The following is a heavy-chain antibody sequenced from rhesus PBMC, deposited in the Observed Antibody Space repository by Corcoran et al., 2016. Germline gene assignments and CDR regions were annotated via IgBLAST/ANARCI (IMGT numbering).Heavy chain of an antibody. V-gene: IGHV4-173*01. CDR3: AREIGTVTTRGRNNRFDV. CDR1: GGSISSN. J-gene: IGHJ5-1*01. CDR2: ISGSGGST. Sequence: QLQLQESGPGLVKPSETLSLTCAVSGGSISSNWWIGRISGSGGSTSYNPSLKSRVTISTDTSKNQLSLKLISVTAADTAVYYCAREIGTVTTRGRNNRFDVWGPGVLVTVSS. D-gene: IGHD4-23*01.